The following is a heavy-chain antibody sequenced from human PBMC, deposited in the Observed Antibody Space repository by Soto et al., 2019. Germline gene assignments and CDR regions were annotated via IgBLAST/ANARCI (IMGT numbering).Heavy chain of an antibody. CDR1: GFTFSSYA. V-gene: IGHV3-23*01. J-gene: IGHJ3*02. CDR3: ARRKVPAGTWWDGAFDI. CDR2: ISGSGGST. D-gene: IGHD2-2*01. Sequence: GGSLRLSCAASGFTFSSYAMSWVRQAPGKGLEWVSAISGSGGSTYYADSVKGRFTISRDSSKNTLFLQMDSLRGEDTGVYFCARRKVPAGTWWDGAFDIWGQGTMVTVSS.